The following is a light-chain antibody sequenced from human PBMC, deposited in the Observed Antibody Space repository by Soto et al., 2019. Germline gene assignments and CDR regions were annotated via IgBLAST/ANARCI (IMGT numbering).Light chain of an antibody. CDR2: AAS. J-gene: IGKJ5*01. Sequence: DIKLNQSPSSLYAPVRERVKISCRASQGISNDLAWYHQKPGKVPKLLIYAASTLQSGVPSRFSGSGSGTDFTLTISGLHPEDVAPYYCQKYNTAPLPSGQGARPEI. CDR3: QKYNTAPLP. CDR1: QGISND. V-gene: IGKV1-27*01.